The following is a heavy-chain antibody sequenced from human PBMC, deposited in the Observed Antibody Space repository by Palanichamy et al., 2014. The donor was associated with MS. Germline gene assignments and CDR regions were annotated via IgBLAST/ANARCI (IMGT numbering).Heavy chain of an antibody. J-gene: IGHJ3*01. D-gene: IGHD2-21*01. V-gene: IGHV3-7*01. CDR3: ATDPPWGGDAFDV. CDR1: GFTFTKYW. CDR2: IKQDENKK. Sequence: EVQLVESGGGLVQPGGSLRLSCVASGFTFTKYWMTWVRQAPGKGLEWVANIKQDENKKYYVDSVKGRFTISGDNAKNSIYLQMNSLRVEDTAVYYCATDPPWGGDAFDVWGQGTIVTVSS.